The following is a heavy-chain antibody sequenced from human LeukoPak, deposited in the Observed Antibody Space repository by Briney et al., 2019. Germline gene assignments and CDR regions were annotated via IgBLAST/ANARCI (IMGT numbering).Heavy chain of an antibody. Sequence: GGSLRLSCAASGLTFSSYEMNWVRQAPGKGLEWVSYISSSGSTIYYADSVKGRFTISRDNAKNSLYLQMNSLRAEDTAVYYCARMSWLLDYWGQGTLVTVSS. V-gene: IGHV3-48*03. CDR3: ARMSWLLDY. J-gene: IGHJ4*02. CDR1: GLTFSSYE. CDR2: ISSSGSTI. D-gene: IGHD5-12*01.